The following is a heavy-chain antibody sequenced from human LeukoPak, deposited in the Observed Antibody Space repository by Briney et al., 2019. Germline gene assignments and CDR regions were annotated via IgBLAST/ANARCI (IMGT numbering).Heavy chain of an antibody. D-gene: IGHD3-22*01. J-gene: IGHJ4*02. Sequence: SETLSLTCAVYGGSFSGYHWSWIRQPPGKGLEWIGEIKHTGRTNYNPSLKSRVTLSIDTSKKQFSLKLNSVTAADTAVYYCARHSPYYYDSSGFEGYYFDYWGQGTLVTVSS. V-gene: IGHV4-34*01. CDR1: GGSFSGYH. CDR2: IKHTGRT. CDR3: ARHSPYYYDSSGFEGYYFDY.